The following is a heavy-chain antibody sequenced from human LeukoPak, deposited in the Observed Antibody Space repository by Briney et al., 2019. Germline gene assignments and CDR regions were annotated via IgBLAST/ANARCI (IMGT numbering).Heavy chain of an antibody. CDR3: ARGVYSSSWYNPPPIDY. CDR2: INTNTGNP. CDR1: GYTFTSYA. J-gene: IGHJ4*02. V-gene: IGHV7-4-1*02. D-gene: IGHD6-13*01. Sequence: VASVKVSCKASGYTFTSYAMNWVRQAPGQGLEWMGWINTNTGNPTYAQGFTGRFVFSLDTSVSTAYLQISSLKAEDTAVYYCARGVYSSSWYNPPPIDYWSQGTLVTVSS.